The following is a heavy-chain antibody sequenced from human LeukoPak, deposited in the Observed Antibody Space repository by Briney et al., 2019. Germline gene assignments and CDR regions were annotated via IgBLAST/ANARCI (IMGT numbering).Heavy chain of an antibody. Sequence: KTSETLSLTCTGSGGSISSSTYYWGWIRQPPGKGLEWIGSIYYSGTTYYSPSLKSRVTISVDMSKNQFSLKLSSVTAADTAVYYCARQDNYYFDYWGQGILVTVSS. V-gene: IGHV4-39*01. CDR2: IYYSGTT. D-gene: IGHD1-20*01. CDR3: ARQDNYYFDY. CDR1: GGSISSSTYY. J-gene: IGHJ4*02.